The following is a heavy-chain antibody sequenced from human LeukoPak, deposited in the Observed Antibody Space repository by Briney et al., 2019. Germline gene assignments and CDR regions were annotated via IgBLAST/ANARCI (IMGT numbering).Heavy chain of an antibody. V-gene: IGHV5-51*01. CDR2: IYPGDSDT. D-gene: IGHD6-19*01. CDR1: GYSFTSYW. J-gene: IGHJ4*02. CDR3: ATGTGLGSGWYPNYFDY. Sequence: GASLKISCKGSGYSFTSYWIGWVRQMPGKGLEWVGIIYPGDSDTRYSPSFQGQVTISANKSISTAYLQWSSLKASDTAMYYCATGTGLGSGWYPNYFDYWGQGTLVAVSS.